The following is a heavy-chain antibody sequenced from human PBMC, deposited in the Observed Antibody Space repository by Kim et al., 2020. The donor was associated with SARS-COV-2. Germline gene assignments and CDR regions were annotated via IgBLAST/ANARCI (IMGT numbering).Heavy chain of an antibody. D-gene: IGHD3-3*01. Sequence: YAQKFQGRVTMTRDTSISTAYMELSRLRSDDTAVYYCARSVRRKVVIMGYWGQGTLVTVSS. V-gene: IGHV1-2*02. J-gene: IGHJ4*02. CDR3: ARSVRRKVVIMGY.